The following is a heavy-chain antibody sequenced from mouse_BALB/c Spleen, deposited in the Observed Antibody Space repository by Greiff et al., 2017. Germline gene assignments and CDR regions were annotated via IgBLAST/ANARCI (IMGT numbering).Heavy chain of an antibody. V-gene: IGHV1-80*01. CDR1: GYAFSSYW. Sequence: LVESGAELVRPGSSVKISCKASGYAFSSYWMNWVKQRPGQGLEWIGQIYPGDGDTNYNGKFKGKATLTADKSSSTAYMQLSSLTSEDSAVYFCARRGDYDDFDYWGQGTTLTVSS. CDR3: ARRGDYDDFDY. D-gene: IGHD2-4*01. J-gene: IGHJ2*01. CDR2: IYPGDGDT.